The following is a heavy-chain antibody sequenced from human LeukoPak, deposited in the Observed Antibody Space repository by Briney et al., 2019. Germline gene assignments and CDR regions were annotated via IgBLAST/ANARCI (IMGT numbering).Heavy chain of an antibody. D-gene: IGHD1-26*01. V-gene: IGHV5-51*01. J-gene: IGHJ4*02. CDR1: GYSFTSYW. Sequence: GESLQISCQGSGYSFTSYWIGWVRPMPGKGLEWMGIIYPGDSDTRYSPSFQGQVTISADKSISTAYLQWSSLKASDTAMYYCARRPMRVGATMVDYWGQGTLVTVSS. CDR2: IYPGDSDT. CDR3: ARRPMRVGATMVDY.